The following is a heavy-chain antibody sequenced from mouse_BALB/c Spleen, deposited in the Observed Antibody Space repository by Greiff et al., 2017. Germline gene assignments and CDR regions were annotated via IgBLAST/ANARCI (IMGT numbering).Heavy chain of an antibody. V-gene: IGHV3-2*02. CDR3: ARWGYYYGSSYEAMDY. J-gene: IGHJ4*01. Sequence: DVQLQESGPGLVKPSQSLSLTCTVTGYSITSDYAWNWIRQFPGNKLEWMGYISYSGSTSYNPSLKSRISITRDPSKNQFFLQLNSVTTEDTATYYCARWGYYYGSSYEAMDYWGQGTSVTVSS. D-gene: IGHD1-1*01. CDR1: GYSITSDYA. CDR2: ISYSGST.